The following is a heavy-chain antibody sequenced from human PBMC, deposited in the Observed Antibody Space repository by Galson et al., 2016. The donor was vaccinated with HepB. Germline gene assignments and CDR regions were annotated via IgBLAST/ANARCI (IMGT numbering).Heavy chain of an antibody. CDR3: AREDYDGNGLDY. V-gene: IGHV4-59*01. J-gene: IGHJ4*02. Sequence: ETLSLTCTVSGGSISSYHWTWIRQPPGKGLEWIGYIYYSGAPNYNPSLKSRVTISVDTSKNQFSLKLSSVTAADTAVYYCAREDYDGNGLDYWGQGTLVTVSS. CDR1: GGSISSYH. D-gene: IGHD4-23*01. CDR2: IYYSGAP.